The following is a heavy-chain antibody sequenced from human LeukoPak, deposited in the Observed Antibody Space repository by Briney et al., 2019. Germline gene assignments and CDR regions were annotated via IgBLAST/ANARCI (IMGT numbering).Heavy chain of an antibody. D-gene: IGHD6-13*01. Sequence: GASVKVSCKVSGYTLTELSMHWVRQAPGKGLEWMGGFDPEDGETIYAQKFQGRVTMTEDTSTDTAYMELSSLRSEDTAVYYCATDWPGSSWGNNWFDPWGQGTLVTVSS. V-gene: IGHV1-24*01. CDR2: FDPEDGET. CDR3: ATDWPGSSWGNNWFDP. J-gene: IGHJ5*02. CDR1: GYTLTELS.